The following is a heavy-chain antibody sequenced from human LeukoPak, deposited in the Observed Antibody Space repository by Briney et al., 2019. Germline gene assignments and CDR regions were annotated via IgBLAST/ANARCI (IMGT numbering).Heavy chain of an antibody. J-gene: IGHJ4*02. CDR1: GFSFDNYA. V-gene: IGHV3-43D*03. Sequence: GGSLRLSCAASGFSFDNYAMHWVRQAPGKGLEWVSLISWDGGVTYYGDSVKGRFTISRDNSKNSLYLQMSSLRPEDTALYYCAKDLSTDGYNYFDYWGQGTLVTVSS. D-gene: IGHD5-24*01. CDR3: AKDLSTDGYNYFDY. CDR2: ISWDGGVT.